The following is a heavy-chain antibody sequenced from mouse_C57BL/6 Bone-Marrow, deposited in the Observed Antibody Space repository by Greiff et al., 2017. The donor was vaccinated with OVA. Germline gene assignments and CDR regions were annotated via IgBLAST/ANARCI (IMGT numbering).Heavy chain of an antibody. Sequence: VQLQQSGAELARPGASVKLSCKASGYTFTSYGISWVKQRTGQGLEWIGEIYPRSGNTYYNEKFKGKATLTADKSSSTAYMELRSLTSEDSAVYFCANYYGSSSLYWYFDVWGTGTTVTVSS. CDR2: IYPRSGNT. D-gene: IGHD1-1*01. J-gene: IGHJ1*03. CDR1: GYTFTSYG. V-gene: IGHV1-81*01. CDR3: ANYYGSSSLYWYFDV.